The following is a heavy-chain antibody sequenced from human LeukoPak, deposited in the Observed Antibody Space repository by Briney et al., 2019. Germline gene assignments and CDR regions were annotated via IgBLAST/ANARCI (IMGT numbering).Heavy chain of an antibody. D-gene: IGHD1-26*01. CDR3: ASTGELLGVQYFDY. J-gene: IGHJ4*02. CDR1: GGSVSSYF. Sequence: SETLSLTCTVAGGSVSSYFWSWIRQPPGKGLEWIGYISYSGTTNYNPSLKSRVTISVDTSKNQFPLKLSSVTAADTAIYYCASTGELLGVQYFDYWGQGTLVTVSS. V-gene: IGHV4-59*02. CDR2: ISYSGTT.